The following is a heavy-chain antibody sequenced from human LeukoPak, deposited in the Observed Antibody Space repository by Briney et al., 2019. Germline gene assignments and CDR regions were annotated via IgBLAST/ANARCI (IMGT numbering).Heavy chain of an antibody. CDR1: GYSFTNYA. Sequence: ASVKVSCKTSGYSFTNYAIHWVRQAPGQGLEWMGWINANSGGTNYAQKFQGRVTMTRDTSISTAYMELSSLRSDDTAVYYCARFRITAATTYWGQGTLVTVSS. CDR3: ARFRITAATTY. D-gene: IGHD6-13*01. J-gene: IGHJ4*02. CDR2: INANSGGT. V-gene: IGHV1-2*02.